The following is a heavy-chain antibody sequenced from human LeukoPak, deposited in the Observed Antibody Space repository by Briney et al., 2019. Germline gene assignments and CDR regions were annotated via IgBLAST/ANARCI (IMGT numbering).Heavy chain of an antibody. CDR1: GGSISSYY. Sequence: SETLSLTCTVSGGSISSYYWSWIQQPPGKGLEWIGYIYYSGSTNYNPSLKSRVTISVDTSKNQFSLKLSSVTAADTAVYYCARESENDYGDYLFDYWGQGTLVTVSS. V-gene: IGHV4-59*01. J-gene: IGHJ4*02. CDR2: IYYSGST. D-gene: IGHD4-17*01. CDR3: ARESENDYGDYLFDY.